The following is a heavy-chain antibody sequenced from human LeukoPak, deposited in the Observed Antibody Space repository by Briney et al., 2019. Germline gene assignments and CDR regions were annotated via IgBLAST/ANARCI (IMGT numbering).Heavy chain of an antibody. Sequence: SETLSLTCPVSGGSINTYYWYWIRQPPGKGLEWIGYIYYSGTTKYSTSLKSRVTLSLDTPKNQIFLRLTSVTAADTAVYYCARRGRSSTDPFEYWGQGTLVTVSS. CDR3: ARRGRSSTDPFEY. J-gene: IGHJ4*02. CDR1: GGSINTYY. D-gene: IGHD2-2*01. CDR2: IYYSGTT. V-gene: IGHV4-59*08.